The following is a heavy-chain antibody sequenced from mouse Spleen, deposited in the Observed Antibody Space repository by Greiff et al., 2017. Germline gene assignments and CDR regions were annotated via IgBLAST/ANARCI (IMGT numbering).Heavy chain of an antibody. CDR3: AREDIYDGYTHFDY. J-gene: IGHJ2*01. Sequence: EVQRVESGPGLVKPSQSLSLTCSVTGYSITSGYYWNWIRQFPGNKLEWMGYISYDGSNNYNPSLKNRISITRDTSKNQFFLKLNSVTTEDTATYYCAREDIYDGYTHFDYWGQGTTLTVSS. D-gene: IGHD2-3*01. V-gene: IGHV3-6*01. CDR1: GYSITSGYY. CDR2: ISYDGSN.